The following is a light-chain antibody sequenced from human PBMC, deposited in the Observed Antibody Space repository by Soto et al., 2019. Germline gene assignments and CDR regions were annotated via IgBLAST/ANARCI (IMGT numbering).Light chain of an antibody. CDR1: QSITSY. CDR3: QQRSNSPS. Sequence: EIVLTQSPATLSLSPGERATLSCRASQSITSYLAWYQQKPGQAPRLLIYDASNRATDIPARFSGSGSGTDFTLTISSLEPEDFAVYYCQQRSNSPSFGQGTKVEIK. J-gene: IGKJ1*01. V-gene: IGKV3-11*01. CDR2: DAS.